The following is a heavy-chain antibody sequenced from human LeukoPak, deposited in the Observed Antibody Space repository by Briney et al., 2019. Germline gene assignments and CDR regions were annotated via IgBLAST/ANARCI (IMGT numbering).Heavy chain of an antibody. J-gene: IGHJ4*02. D-gene: IGHD2-2*02. CDR1: GGSISSSSYY. Sequence: KPSETLSLTCTVSGGSISSSSYYWGWIRQPPGKGLEWIGSIYHSGSTYYNPSLKSRVTISVDTSKNQFSLKLSSATAADTAVYYCARLSLGYCSSTICYNPDYWGQGTLVTVSS. CDR2: IYHSGST. V-gene: IGHV4-39*01. CDR3: ARLSLGYCSSTICYNPDY.